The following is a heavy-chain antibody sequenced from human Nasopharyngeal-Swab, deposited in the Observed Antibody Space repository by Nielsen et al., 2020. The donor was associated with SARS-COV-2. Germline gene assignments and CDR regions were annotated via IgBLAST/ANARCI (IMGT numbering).Heavy chain of an antibody. Sequence: GESLKISCAASGFTFSCYVMHLVRQAPGKGLEWVAVIWYDGSNKYYADSVKGRFTISRDNSKNTLYLQMNSLRAEDTAVYYCARENDYADEYYFDYWGQGTLVTVSS. V-gene: IGHV3-33*01. D-gene: IGHD4-17*01. CDR2: IWYDGSNK. CDR3: ARENDYADEYYFDY. CDR1: GFTFSCYV. J-gene: IGHJ4*02.